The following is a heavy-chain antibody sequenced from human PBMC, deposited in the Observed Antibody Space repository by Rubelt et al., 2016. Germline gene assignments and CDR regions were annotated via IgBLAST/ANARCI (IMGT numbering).Heavy chain of an antibody. D-gene: IGHD3-22*01. Sequence: SFSMSWVRQVPGKGLEWVSWISTSGSTIFYADSVKGRFTISRDNAKNTLYLQMNSLRAEDTALYYCAAHSYDSSGYFFDYWGQGTLVTVSS. CDR3: AAHSYDSSGYFFDY. V-gene: IGHV3-48*04. J-gene: IGHJ4*02. CDR1: SFS. CDR2: ISTSGSTI.